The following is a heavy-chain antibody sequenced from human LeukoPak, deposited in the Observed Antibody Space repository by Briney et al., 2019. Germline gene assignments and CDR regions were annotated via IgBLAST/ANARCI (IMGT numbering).Heavy chain of an antibody. Sequence: PGGSLRLSCAASGFSFSTYWMSWVRQAPGKGLEWVAHIKLDGSEKYYVDFVKGRFTISRDNARNSLYLQMNSLRAEDTAVYHCVQGGRYHYGSWGQGTLVTVSS. CDR3: VQGGRYHYGS. V-gene: IGHV3-7*01. CDR2: IKLDGSEK. D-gene: IGHD3-9*01. CDR1: GFSFSTYW. J-gene: IGHJ5*02.